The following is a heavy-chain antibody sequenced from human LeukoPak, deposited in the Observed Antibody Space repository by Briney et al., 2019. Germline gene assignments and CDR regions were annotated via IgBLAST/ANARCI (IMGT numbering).Heavy chain of an antibody. CDR3: AREPAAGQGDWFDP. D-gene: IGHD6-13*01. V-gene: IGHV3-7*05. J-gene: IGHJ5*02. Sequence: GGSLKLSCAASAFTFSSSWMSWVRQAPGKGLEWVANINQDGSDKYYVDSVKGRFTISRDNAKNSLYLQMNSLRAEDTAVYYCAREPAAGQGDWFDPWGEGTLDTVSS. CDR1: AFTFSSSW. CDR2: INQDGSDK.